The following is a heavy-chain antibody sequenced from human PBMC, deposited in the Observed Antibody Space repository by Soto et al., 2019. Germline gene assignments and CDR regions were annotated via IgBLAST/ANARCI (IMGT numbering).Heavy chain of an antibody. V-gene: IGHV4-4*02. CDR1: GAPITTTYW. CDR3: ATQTISYTWDV. CDR2: MHHGGTP. Sequence: QVQLQESGPGLVKPSETLSLTCTVSGAPITTTYWWAWVRLPPGKGLEWIGEMHHGGTPNSNPSLESRSTMSLDKSNTHFSLKLTSVTAAYTAIYYCATQTISYTWDVWGRGTTVTVSS. J-gene: IGHJ6*02. D-gene: IGHD3-3*01.